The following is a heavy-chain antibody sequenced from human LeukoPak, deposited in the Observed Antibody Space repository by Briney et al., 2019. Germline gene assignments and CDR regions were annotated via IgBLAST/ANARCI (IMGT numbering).Heavy chain of an antibody. V-gene: IGHV4-39*01. D-gene: IGHD2-2*01. CDR1: GGSISSSSYC. J-gene: IGHJ3*02. Sequence: PSETPSLTCTVSGGSISSSSYCWGWIRQPPGKGLEWIGSIYYSGSTYYNPSLKSRVTISVDTSKNQFSLKLSSVTAADTAVYYCASPIVVVPAASHDAFDIWGQGTMVTVSS. CDR3: ASPIVVVPAASHDAFDI. CDR2: IYYSGST.